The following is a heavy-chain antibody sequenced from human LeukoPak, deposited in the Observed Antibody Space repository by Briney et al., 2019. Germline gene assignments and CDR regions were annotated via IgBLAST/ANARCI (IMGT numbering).Heavy chain of an antibody. CDR3: ACIHSSGWYSAVDY. V-gene: IGHV4-59*08. CDR1: GGSISSYY. Sequence: PSETLSLTCTVSGGSISSYYWSWIRQPPGKGLEWIGYIYYSGSTNYNPSLKSRVTISVDTSKNQFSLKLSSVTAADTAVYYCACIHSSGWYSAVDYWGQGTLVTVSS. CDR2: IYYSGST. D-gene: IGHD6-19*01. J-gene: IGHJ4*02.